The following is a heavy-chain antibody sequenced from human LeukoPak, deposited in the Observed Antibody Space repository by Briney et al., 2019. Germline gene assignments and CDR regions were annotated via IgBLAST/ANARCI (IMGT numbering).Heavy chain of an antibody. J-gene: IGHJ1*01. Sequence: GGSLRLSCVVSGFTFNRCWMNWVRQAPGKGLEWVAHINPDGRDTYYVDSVKGRFTISRDNTQNSMYLQMNSLRVEDTAVYYCTSWGDTTAEYFQRWGQGTLVTVSS. CDR1: GFTFNRCW. CDR3: TSWGDTTAEYFQR. D-gene: IGHD2-21*02. V-gene: IGHV3-7*01. CDR2: INPDGRDT.